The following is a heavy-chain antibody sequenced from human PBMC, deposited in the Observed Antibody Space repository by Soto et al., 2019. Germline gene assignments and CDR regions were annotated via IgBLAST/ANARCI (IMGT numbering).Heavy chain of an antibody. CDR2: IYYSGST. CDR3: ARTWGSGSYYPGANWFDP. D-gene: IGHD3-10*01. CDR1: GGSISSYY. J-gene: IGHJ5*02. V-gene: IGHV4-59*01. Sequence: SETLSLTCTVSGGSISSYYWSWIRQPPGKGLEWIGYIYYSGSTNYNPSLKSRVTISVDTSKNQFSLKLSSVTAADTAVYYCARTWGSGSYYPGANWFDPWGQGTLVTVSS.